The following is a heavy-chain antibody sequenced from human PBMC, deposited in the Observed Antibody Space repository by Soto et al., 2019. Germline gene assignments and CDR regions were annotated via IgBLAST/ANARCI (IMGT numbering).Heavy chain of an antibody. CDR2: IYPGDSDT. D-gene: IGHD4-4*01. J-gene: IGHJ3*02. CDR1: GYSFTSYW. V-gene: IGHV5-51*01. Sequence: GESLKISCKGSGYSFTSYWIGWVRQMPGKGPEWMGIIYPGDSDTRYSPSFQGQVTISADKSISTAYLQWSSLKASDTAMYYCARPSSNYFDAFDIWGQGTMVTVSS. CDR3: ARPSSNYFDAFDI.